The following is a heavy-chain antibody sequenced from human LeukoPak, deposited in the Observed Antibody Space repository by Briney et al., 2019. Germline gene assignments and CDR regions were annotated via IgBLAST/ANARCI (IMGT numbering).Heavy chain of an antibody. CDR2: IRYDGSNK. CDR1: GFTFSSYG. Sequence: PGGSLRLSCAASGFTFSSYGMHWVRQAPGKGLEWVAFIRYDGSNKYYADSVKGRFTISRDNAKNSLYLQMNSLRAEDTAVYYCARVGTGNDAFDIWGQGTMVTVSS. D-gene: IGHD3/OR15-3a*01. V-gene: IGHV3-30*02. J-gene: IGHJ3*02. CDR3: ARVGTGNDAFDI.